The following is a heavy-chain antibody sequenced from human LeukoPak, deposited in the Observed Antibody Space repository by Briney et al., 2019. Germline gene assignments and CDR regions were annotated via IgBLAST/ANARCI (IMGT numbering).Heavy chain of an antibody. CDR2: ISYDGSNK. CDR3: ARPLLWSDSAFDI. V-gene: IGHV3-30-3*01. D-gene: IGHD3-10*01. Sequence: PGGTLRLSCAASGFTFCSYALHWVRQAPGQELEGGAVISYDGSNKYYADSVKGRFTISRDNSKNTLYLQMNSLRAEDTAVYYCARPLLWSDSAFDIWGQGTMVTVSS. CDR1: GFTFCSYA. J-gene: IGHJ3*02.